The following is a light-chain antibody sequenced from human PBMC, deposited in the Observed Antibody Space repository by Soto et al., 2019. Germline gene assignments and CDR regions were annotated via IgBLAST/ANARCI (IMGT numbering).Light chain of an antibody. CDR2: EVS. V-gene: IGLV2-14*01. CDR1: SSDVGGYNY. J-gene: IGLJ2*01. Sequence: QSALTQPASVSGSPGQSITISCTGTSSDVGGYNYVSWYQQHPGKAPKLMIYEVSNRPPGVSNRFSGSKSGNTASLTISGLQSEHEADYYCSSYTSSSTLVFGGGTKVTVL. CDR3: SSYTSSSTLV.